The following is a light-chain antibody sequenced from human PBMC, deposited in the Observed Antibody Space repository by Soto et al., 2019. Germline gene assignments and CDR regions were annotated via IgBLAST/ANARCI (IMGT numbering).Light chain of an antibody. V-gene: IGKV3-15*01. CDR3: QQYNKWPRT. CDR1: QSISSN. J-gene: IGKJ2*01. CDR2: RTY. Sequence: EIVLTPSRGTLSVSPGEDATLSCRASQSISSNLAWYHQKPGQAPRLLMFRTYSRATGFPARFSGSGSGTEFTLTISRLQSEDFAVYNCQQYNKWPRTFGQGTKVDIK.